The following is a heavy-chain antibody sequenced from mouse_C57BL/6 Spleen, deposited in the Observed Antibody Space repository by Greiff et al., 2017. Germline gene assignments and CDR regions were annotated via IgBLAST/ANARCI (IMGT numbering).Heavy chain of an antibody. V-gene: IGHV1-53*01. J-gene: IGHJ1*03. CDR2: INPSNGGT. CDR3: AREGLWYSNYVSYFDV. D-gene: IGHD2-5*01. CDR1: GYTFTSYW. Sequence: QVQLQQSGTELVKPGASVKLSCKASGYTFTSYWMHWVKQRPGQGLEWIGNINPSNGGTNYNEKFKSKATLTVDKSSSTAYMQLSSLTSEDSAVDYCAREGLWYSNYVSYFDVWGTGTTVTVSS.